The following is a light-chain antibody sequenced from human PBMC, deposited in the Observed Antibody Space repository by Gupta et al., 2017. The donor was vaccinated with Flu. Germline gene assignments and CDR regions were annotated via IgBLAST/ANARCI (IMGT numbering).Light chain of an antibody. V-gene: IGKV3-20*01. CDR3: QKYGTSPLT. CDR2: GAS. J-gene: IGKJ4*01. Sequence: EIVLTQSPGILSLSPGERATLSCRASQSVGSSYLAWYQQKPGQAPSLLIYGASIRATGIPDRFSGSGSGTDFTLTISRLEPEDFAVYYCQKYGTSPLTFGGGTKVE. CDR1: QSVGSSY.